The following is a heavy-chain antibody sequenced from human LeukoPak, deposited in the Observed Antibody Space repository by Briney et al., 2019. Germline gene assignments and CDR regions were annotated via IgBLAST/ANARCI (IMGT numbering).Heavy chain of an antibody. J-gene: IGHJ6*03. V-gene: IGHV1-2*02. Sequence: ASVKVSCKASGYTFTGYYMHWVRQAPGQGLEWMGWINPNSGGTNYAQKFQGRVTMTRDTSISTAYMELSRLRSDDTAAYYCARDSRLYYDFWSGPKRYYMDVWRKGTTVTVSS. CDR2: INPNSGGT. D-gene: IGHD3-3*01. CDR1: GYTFTGYY. CDR3: ARDSRLYYDFWSGPKRYYMDV.